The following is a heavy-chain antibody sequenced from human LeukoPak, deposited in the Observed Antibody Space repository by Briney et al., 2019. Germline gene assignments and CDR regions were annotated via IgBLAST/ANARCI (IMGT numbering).Heavy chain of an antibody. CDR2: INVNGDRI. D-gene: IGHD4-23*01. J-gene: IGHJ4*02. Sequence: GGSLRLSCAASGFTFHARGMSWVRQAPGKGLEWVCDINVNGDRIGYVDSVKGRFTISRDNAKKSLYLQMNSLRSEDTAFYYCARGSYGGNLFDYWGQGTLVTVTS. CDR1: GFTFHARG. V-gene: IGHV3-20*04. CDR3: ARGSYGGNLFDY.